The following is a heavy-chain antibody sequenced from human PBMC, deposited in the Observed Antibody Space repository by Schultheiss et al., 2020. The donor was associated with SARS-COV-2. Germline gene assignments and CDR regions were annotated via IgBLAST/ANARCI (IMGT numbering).Heavy chain of an antibody. J-gene: IGHJ2*01. CDR2: ISGSGGST. CDR3: ARAPSIVGATPHWYFDL. CDR1: GFTFSSYA. Sequence: GGSLRLSCAASGFTFSSYAMSWVRQAPGKGLEWVSAISGSGGSTYYADSVKGRFTISRDNSKNTLYLQMNSLRAEDTAVYYCARAPSIVGATPHWYFDLWGRGTLVTVSS. V-gene: IGHV3-23*01. D-gene: IGHD1-26*01.